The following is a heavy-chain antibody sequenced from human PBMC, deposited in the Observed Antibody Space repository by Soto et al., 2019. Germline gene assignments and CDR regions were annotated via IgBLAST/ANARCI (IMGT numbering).Heavy chain of an antibody. CDR3: ARDDIVVVPDATYYYGIDV. V-gene: IGHV1-18*01. Sequence: ASVKVSCKASGYTFTSYGISWVRQAPGQGLEWMGWISAYNGNTNYAQKLQGRVTMTTDTSTSTAYMELRSLRSDDTAVYYCARDDIVVVPDATYYYGIDVWGQGTTVTVSS. J-gene: IGHJ6*02. CDR1: GYTFTSYG. D-gene: IGHD2-2*01. CDR2: ISAYNGNT.